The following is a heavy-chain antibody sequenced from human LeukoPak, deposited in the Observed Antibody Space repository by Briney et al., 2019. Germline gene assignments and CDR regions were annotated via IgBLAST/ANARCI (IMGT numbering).Heavy chain of an antibody. CDR3: ARAGLYNWNYEGTAYFDY. Sequence: GVSLRLSCAASGFTFDAYGMSWVRQAPGKGLEWVSGINWNGGSTGYADSVNCRFTISRDNAKNSLYLQMNSLRAEDTALYYCARAGLYNWNYEGTAYFDYWVQGTLITVSS. CDR2: INWNGGST. J-gene: IGHJ4*02. V-gene: IGHV3-20*04. CDR1: GFTFDAYG. D-gene: IGHD1-7*01.